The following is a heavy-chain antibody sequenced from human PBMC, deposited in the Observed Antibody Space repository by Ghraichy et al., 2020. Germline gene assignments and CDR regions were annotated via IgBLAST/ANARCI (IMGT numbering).Heavy chain of an antibody. CDR3: ARGRSSSSYTIMAYYSYNAMDV. Sequence: SETLSLTCAVYGGSFSTYYWSWIRQPPEKGLEWIGEINHSRSTNYNPSLKSRVTISVDTSKNQFSLKLSSVTAADTAVYYCARGRSSSSYTIMAYYSYNAMDVWGQGTTVTVSS. D-gene: IGHD3-16*01. CDR2: INHSRST. J-gene: IGHJ6*02. V-gene: IGHV4-34*01. CDR1: GGSFSTYY.